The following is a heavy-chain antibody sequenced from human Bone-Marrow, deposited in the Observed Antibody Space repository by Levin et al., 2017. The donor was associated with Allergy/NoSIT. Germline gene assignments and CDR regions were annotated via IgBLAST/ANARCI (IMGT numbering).Heavy chain of an antibody. V-gene: IGHV5-51*01. J-gene: IGHJ3*02. D-gene: IGHD3-22*01. CDR1: GYSFTGYW. CDR3: ARAPLNYYATNGDPFDI. CDR2: LYPGDSHT. Sequence: GESLKISCKGSGYSFTGYWIGWVRQMPGKGLEWMGILYPGDSHTRYSSSFQGQVTISADKSISTAYLQWSSLQASDTAMYYCARAPLNYYATNGDPFDIWGQGTMVTVSS.